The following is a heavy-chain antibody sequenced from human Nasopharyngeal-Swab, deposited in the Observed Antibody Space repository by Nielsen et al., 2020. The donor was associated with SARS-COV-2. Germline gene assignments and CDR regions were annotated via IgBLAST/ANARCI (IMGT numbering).Heavy chain of an antibody. CDR3: TRAGNYRHDY. Sequence: YALAQRLVLVSRLNGDGRSTSYADSLKGRFPVSRDNAKNTLYLQMNSVRDEDTGVYYCTRAGNYRHDYWGQGTLVTVSS. J-gene: IGHJ4*02. V-gene: IGHV3-74*01. D-gene: IGHD1-7*01. CDR2: LNGDGRST.